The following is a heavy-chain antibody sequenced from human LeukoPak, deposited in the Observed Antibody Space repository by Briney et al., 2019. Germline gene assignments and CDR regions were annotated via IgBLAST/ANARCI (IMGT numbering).Heavy chain of an antibody. Sequence: GGSLRLSCAASGFTVSSNYMSWVRQAPGKGLEWVSLIYSAGGTYYADSVKGRFTISRDNSKNTVYLQMNSPRAEDTAVYYCAREKSLWGQGTLVTVSS. J-gene: IGHJ4*02. CDR3: AREKSL. CDR2: IYSAGGT. V-gene: IGHV3-53*01. CDR1: GFTVSSNY.